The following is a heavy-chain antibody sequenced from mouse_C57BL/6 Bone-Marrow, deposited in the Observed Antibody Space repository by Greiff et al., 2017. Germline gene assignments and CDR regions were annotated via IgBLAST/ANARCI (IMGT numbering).Heavy chain of an antibody. V-gene: IGHV1-54*01. CDR3: ARSYDYTDWFAY. J-gene: IGHJ3*01. CDR1: GYAFTNYL. Sequence: QVQLQQSGAELVRPGTSVKVSCKASGYAFTNYLIEWVKQRPGQGLEWIGMINPGSGGTNYNEKFKGKATVTAAKSSSTAYMHLSSLTAEDSAVFVCARSYDYTDWFAYWCQGTLVTVSA. D-gene: IGHD1-1*01. CDR2: INPGSGGT.